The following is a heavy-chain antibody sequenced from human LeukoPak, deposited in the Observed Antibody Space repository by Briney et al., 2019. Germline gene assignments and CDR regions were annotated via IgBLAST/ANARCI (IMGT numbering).Heavy chain of an antibody. V-gene: IGHV4-4*07. J-gene: IGHJ5*02. CDR1: GGSISSYY. CDR2: IYTSGST. D-gene: IGHD3-10*01. CDR3: ARVVSSGSGSYLKAANWFDP. Sequence: SETLSLTCTVSGGSISSYYWSWIRQPAGKGLEWIGRIYTSGSTNYNPSLKSRVTMSVDTSKNQFSLRLSSVTAADTAVYYCARVVSSGSGSYLKAANWFDPWGQGTLVTVSS.